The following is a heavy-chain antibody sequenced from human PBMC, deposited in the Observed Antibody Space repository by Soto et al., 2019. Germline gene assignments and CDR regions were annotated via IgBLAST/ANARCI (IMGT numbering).Heavy chain of an antibody. J-gene: IGHJ6*02. D-gene: IGHD1-7*01. CDR1: GGTFSSYT. CDR3: ASVLELHYYYGMDV. CDR2: IIPIFGTA. V-gene: IGHV1-69*13. Sequence: SVKVSCNASGGTFSSYTISWVRQAPGQGLEWMGGIIPIFGTANYAQKFQGRVTITADESTSTAYMELSSLRSEDTAVYYCASVLELHYYYGMDVWGQGTTVTVSS.